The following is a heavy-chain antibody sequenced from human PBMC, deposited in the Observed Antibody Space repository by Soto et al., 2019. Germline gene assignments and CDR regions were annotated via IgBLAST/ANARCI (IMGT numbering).Heavy chain of an antibody. V-gene: IGHV4-61*01. CDR3: ARSGIVGATISDY. CDR1: GGSVSSGSYY. J-gene: IGHJ4*02. CDR2: IYYSGST. Sequence: PSETLSLTCTVSGGSVSSGSYYWSWIRQPPGKGLEWIGYIYYSGSTNYNPSLKSRVTISVDTSKNQFSLKLSSVTAAEAAVYYCARSGIVGATISDYWGQGTLVTVSS. D-gene: IGHD1-26*01.